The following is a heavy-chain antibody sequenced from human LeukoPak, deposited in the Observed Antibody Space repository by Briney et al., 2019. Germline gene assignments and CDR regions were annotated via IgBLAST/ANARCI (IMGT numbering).Heavy chain of an antibody. CDR2: ISSSSYT. V-gene: IGHV3-11*03. Sequence: GGSLRLSCAASGFTFSDYYMSWIRQAPGKGLEWVSYISSSSYTNYEDSVKGRFTISRDNAKNSLYLQMNSLRAEDTAVYYCVSYGDYYYYGMGVWGQGTTVTVSS. CDR1: GFTFSDYY. CDR3: VSYGDYYYYGMGV. D-gene: IGHD4-17*01. J-gene: IGHJ6*02.